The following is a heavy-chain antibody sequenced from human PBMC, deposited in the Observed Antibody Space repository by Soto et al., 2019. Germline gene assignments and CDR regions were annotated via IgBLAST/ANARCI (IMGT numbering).Heavy chain of an antibody. CDR2: IYYSGTT. CDR1: GYSISSNNW. Sequence: QVQLQESGPGLVKPSDTLSLTCAVSGYSISSNNWWGWIRQPPGKGLEWIGYIYYSGTTYYNPSLKSRVTMSVVTSKNQFSLKLTSVTAVDTAVYYCARREIQGPIDYWGQGTLVTVSS. CDR3: ARREIQGPIDY. J-gene: IGHJ4*02. D-gene: IGHD1-26*01. V-gene: IGHV4-28*01.